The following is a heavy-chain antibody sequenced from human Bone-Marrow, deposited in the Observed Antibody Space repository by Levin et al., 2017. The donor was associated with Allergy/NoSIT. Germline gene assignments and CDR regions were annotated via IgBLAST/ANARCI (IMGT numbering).Heavy chain of an antibody. D-gene: IGHD6-6*01. CDR3: ARCDSSSSGLDY. J-gene: IGHJ4*02. CDR2: ISTSSSYT. V-gene: IGHV3-21*01. Sequence: GGSLRLSCAASGFTFSSYNMIWVRQAPGKGLEWVSSISTSSSYTYFADSVKGRFTISRDNRKESVYLQMNGLRAEDTAVYFCARCDSSSSGLDYWGQGTLVTVSS. CDR1: GFTFSSYN.